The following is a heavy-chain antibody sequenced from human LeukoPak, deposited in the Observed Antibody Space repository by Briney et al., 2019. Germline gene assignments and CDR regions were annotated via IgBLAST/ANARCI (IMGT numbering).Heavy chain of an antibody. CDR3: ARAWGYGSGSYYNVGYYYYYMDV. CDR1: GYTFTSYD. J-gene: IGHJ6*03. Sequence: ASVKVSCKASGYTFTSYDINWVRQATGQGLEWMGWMNPNSGNTGYAQKFQGRVNITRNISRSTAYMELSSMRSEDTAVYYCARAWGYGSGSYYNVGYYYYYMDVWGKGTTVTVSS. CDR2: MNPNSGNT. V-gene: IGHV1-8*01. D-gene: IGHD3-10*01.